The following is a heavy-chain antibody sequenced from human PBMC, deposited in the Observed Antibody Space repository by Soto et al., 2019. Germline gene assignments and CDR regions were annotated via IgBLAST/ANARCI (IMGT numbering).Heavy chain of an antibody. D-gene: IGHD3-10*01. Sequence: GASVKVSCKASGYTFTSYDINWVRQATGQGLEWMGWMNPNSGNTGYAQKFQGRVTMTRNTSISTAYMELSSLRSEDTAVYYCARGAGSGSPPIYYYYYYYMDVWGKGTTVTVSS. CDR3: ARGAGSGSPPIYYYYYYYMDV. CDR1: GYTFTSYD. CDR2: MNPNSGNT. V-gene: IGHV1-8*01. J-gene: IGHJ6*03.